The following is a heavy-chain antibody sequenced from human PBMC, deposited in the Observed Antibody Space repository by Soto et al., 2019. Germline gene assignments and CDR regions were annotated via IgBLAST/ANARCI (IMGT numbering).Heavy chain of an antibody. V-gene: IGHV3-21*05. Sequence: GGSLRLSCSASGFSISNFGMFWVRQAPGRGLEWISFISRSHSDIYYADSVKGRFTISRDNAKNSMFLQMNSLRDEDRAVYYCGREGQNGYIPSYIETWGQGVPVTVSS. D-gene: IGHD5-12*01. CDR3: GREGQNGYIPSYIET. CDR2: ISRSHSDI. CDR1: GFSISNFG. J-gene: IGHJ5*02.